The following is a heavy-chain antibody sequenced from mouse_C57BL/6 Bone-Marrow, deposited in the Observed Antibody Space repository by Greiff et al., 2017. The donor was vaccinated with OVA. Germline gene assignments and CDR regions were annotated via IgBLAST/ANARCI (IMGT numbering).Heavy chain of an antibody. J-gene: IGHJ4*01. D-gene: IGHD1-1*01. CDR2: INPYNGGT. V-gene: IGHV1-19*01. CDR1: GYTFTDYY. Sequence: EVQLQQSGPVLVKPGASVKMSCKASGYTFTDYYMNWVKQSHGKSLEWIGVINPYNGGTSYNQKFKGKATLTVDKSSSTAYMELNSLTSEDSAVYYCAGGLITTVHDAMDYWGQGTSVTVSS. CDR3: AGGLITTVHDAMDY.